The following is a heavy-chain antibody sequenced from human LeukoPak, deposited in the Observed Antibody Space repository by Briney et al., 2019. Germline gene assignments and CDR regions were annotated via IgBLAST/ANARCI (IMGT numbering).Heavy chain of an antibody. Sequence: GGSLRLSCAASGFAFSSYEMNWVRQAPGKGLEWVSYISSSGSTIYYADSVKGRFTISRDNATNSLYLQMNSLRAEDTAVYYCASGAPIVVVPAAIPNWFDPWGQGTLVTVSS. CDR2: ISSSGSTI. CDR3: ASGAPIVVVPAAIPNWFDP. J-gene: IGHJ5*02. V-gene: IGHV3-48*03. D-gene: IGHD2-2*01. CDR1: GFAFSSYE.